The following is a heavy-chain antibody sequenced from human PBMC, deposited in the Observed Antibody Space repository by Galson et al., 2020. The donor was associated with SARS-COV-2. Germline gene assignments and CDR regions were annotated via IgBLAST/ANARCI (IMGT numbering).Heavy chain of an antibody. D-gene: IGHD1-26*01. Sequence: GGSLRLSCAASQFTFSSYAISMVRQAPGKGLEWVSVISSSGDTTYYADSVKSRFTISRDNSKNTLYPQMNSLRAEDTAVYYCAKAILNSGSYPDYWGQGTLVTVSS. CDR1: QFTFSSYA. V-gene: IGHV3-23*01. J-gene: IGHJ4*02. CDR3: AKAILNSGSYPDY. CDR2: ISSSGDTT.